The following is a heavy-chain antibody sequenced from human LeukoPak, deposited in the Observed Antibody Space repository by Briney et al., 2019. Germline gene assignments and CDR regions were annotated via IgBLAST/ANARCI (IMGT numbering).Heavy chain of an antibody. J-gene: IGHJ4*02. CDR1: GFTFATYT. CDR3: ARREPQGCSGTSCFAGPVGH. CDR2: IGATQTYI. Sequence: GGSVRLSCTGAGFTFATYTFNWVRKAPGKGLEWVASIGATQTYIYYADSVKGRFTVSRDNAEKSVYLQMNSLRAEDTAVYYCARREPQGCSGTSCFAGPVGHWGQGTLVTVSS. V-gene: IGHV3-21*01. D-gene: IGHD2-2*01.